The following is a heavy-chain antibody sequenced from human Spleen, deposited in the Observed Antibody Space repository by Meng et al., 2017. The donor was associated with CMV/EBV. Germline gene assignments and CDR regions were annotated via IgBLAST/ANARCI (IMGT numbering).Heavy chain of an antibody. D-gene: IGHD3-3*01. J-gene: IGHJ3*02. V-gene: IGHV3-33*01. Sequence: GESLKISCAASGFTFSSYGMHWVRQAPGKGLEWVAVIWYDGSNKYYADSVKGRFTISRDNAKNTLYLQMNSLRAEDTAVYYCARDGGGAIFGVAEDAFDIWGQGTMVTVSS. CDR1: GFTFSSYG. CDR3: ARDGGGAIFGVAEDAFDI. CDR2: IWYDGSNK.